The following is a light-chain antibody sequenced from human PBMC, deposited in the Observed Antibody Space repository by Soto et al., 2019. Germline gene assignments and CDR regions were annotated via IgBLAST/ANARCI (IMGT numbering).Light chain of an antibody. CDR1: QSISTY. Sequence: DIQMTQSPSSLSASIGDRITITCRASQSISTYINWYQQKPGKAPRLLIYGASTLQSGVPSRFSGSGSATDYTLTISSLQPEDFATYYCQQSFITPPLTFGGRTQVEMK. V-gene: IGKV1-39*01. CDR3: QQSFITPPLT. CDR2: GAS. J-gene: IGKJ4*01.